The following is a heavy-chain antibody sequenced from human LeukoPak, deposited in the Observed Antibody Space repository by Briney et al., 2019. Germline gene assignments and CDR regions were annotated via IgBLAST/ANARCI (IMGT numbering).Heavy chain of an antibody. D-gene: IGHD3-3*01. Sequence: SETLSLTCTVSGYSISSGYYWGWIRQPPGKGLEWIGSIYHSGSTNYNPSLKSRVTISVDTSKNQFSLKLSSVTAADTAVYYCARVLSYYDFWSGYTSYYYMDVWGKGTTVTVSS. CDR3: ARVLSYYDFWSGYTSYYYMDV. J-gene: IGHJ6*03. CDR1: GYSISSGYY. CDR2: IYHSGST. V-gene: IGHV4-38-2*02.